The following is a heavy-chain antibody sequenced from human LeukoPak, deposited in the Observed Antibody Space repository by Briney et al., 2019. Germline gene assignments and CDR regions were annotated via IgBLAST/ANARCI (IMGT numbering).Heavy chain of an antibody. CDR2: IYYSGST. V-gene: IGHV4-59*08. D-gene: IGHD3-3*01. CDR3: ARQSWYYDFWSGYYNSYFDY. CDR1: GGSISSYY. J-gene: IGHJ4*02. Sequence: PSETLSLTCTVSGGSISSYYWSWIRQPPGKGLEWIGYIYYSGSTNYNPSLKSRVTISVDTSKNQFSLKLSSVTAADTAVYYCARQSWYYDFWSGYYNSYFDYGGQGTLVTVSS.